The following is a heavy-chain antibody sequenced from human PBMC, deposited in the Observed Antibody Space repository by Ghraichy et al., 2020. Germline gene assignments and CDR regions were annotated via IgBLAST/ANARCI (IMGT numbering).Heavy chain of an antibody. D-gene: IGHD5-24*01. CDR2: IKQDGSEK. J-gene: IGHJ3*02. CDR3: ARARGWLQFYDAFDI. Sequence: LSLTCAASGFTFSSYWMSWVRQAPGKGLEWVANIKQDGSEKYYVDSVKGRFTISRDNAKNSLYLQMNSLRAEDTAVYYCARARGWLQFYDAFDIWGQGTMVTVSS. CDR1: GFTFSSYW. V-gene: IGHV3-7*01.